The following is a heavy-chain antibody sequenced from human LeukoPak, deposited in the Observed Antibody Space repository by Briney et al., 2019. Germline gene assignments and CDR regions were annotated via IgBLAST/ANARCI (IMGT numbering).Heavy chain of an antibody. Sequence: SVKVSCKASGGTFSSYAISWVRQAPGQGLKWMGGIIPIFGTANYAQKFQGRVTITTDESTSTAYMELSSLRSEDTAVYYCARGGGYYYYYMDVWGKGTTVTVSS. CDR2: IIPIFGTA. CDR3: ARGGGYYYYYMDV. V-gene: IGHV1-69*05. J-gene: IGHJ6*03. D-gene: IGHD3-10*01. CDR1: GGTFSSYA.